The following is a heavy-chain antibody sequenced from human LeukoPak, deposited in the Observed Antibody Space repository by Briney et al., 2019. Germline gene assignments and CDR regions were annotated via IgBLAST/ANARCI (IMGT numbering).Heavy chain of an antibody. V-gene: IGHV3-30*18. Sequence: GGSLRLSCAASGFTFSSYVIHWVRQAPGKGLDWVAVISYDGSNIYYADSVKGRFTISRDNSKNTLYLQMNSLRAEDTAMYYCAKKWDLFEYWGQGTLVTVSS. CDR2: ISYDGSNI. CDR1: GFTFSSYV. J-gene: IGHJ4*02. D-gene: IGHD1-26*01. CDR3: AKKWDLFEY.